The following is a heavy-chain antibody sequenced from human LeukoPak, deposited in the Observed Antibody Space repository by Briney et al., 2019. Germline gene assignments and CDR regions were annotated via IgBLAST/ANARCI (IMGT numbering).Heavy chain of an antibody. Sequence: KTSETLSLTCTVSGGSISSYYWSWIRPPAGKGLEWIGRIYTSGSTNYNPSLKSRVTMSVDTSKNQFSLKLSSVTAADTAVYYCARGHGYSGYDYYFDYWGQGTLVTVSS. V-gene: IGHV4-4*07. CDR2: IYTSGST. D-gene: IGHD5-12*01. CDR1: GGSISSYY. J-gene: IGHJ4*02. CDR3: ARGHGYSGYDYYFDY.